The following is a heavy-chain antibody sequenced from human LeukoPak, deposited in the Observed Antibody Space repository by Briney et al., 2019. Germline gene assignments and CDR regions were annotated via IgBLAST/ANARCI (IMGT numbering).Heavy chain of an antibody. CDR1: GFTFSDHY. CDR3: ARASVLLWFGNDY. D-gene: IGHD3-10*01. Sequence: GGSLRLSCAASGFTFSDHYMDWVRQAPGKGLEWVGRNRNKGNSYTTEYAASVKGRFTISRDDSKNSLYLQMNSLKTEDTAVYYCARASVLLWFGNDYWGQGTLVTVSS. V-gene: IGHV3-72*01. J-gene: IGHJ4*02. CDR2: NRNKGNSYTT.